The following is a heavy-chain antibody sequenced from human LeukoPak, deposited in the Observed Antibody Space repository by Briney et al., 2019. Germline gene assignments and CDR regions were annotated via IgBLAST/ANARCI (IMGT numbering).Heavy chain of an antibody. CDR1: GFTFSSYA. V-gene: IGHV3-30-3*01. CDR3: ARENIVVVPAAIRYYFDY. J-gene: IGHJ4*02. CDR2: ISYDGSNK. Sequence: PGGSLRLSCAASGFTFSSYAMHWVRQAPGKGLEWVAVISYDGSNKYYADSVKGRFTISRDNSKNTLYLQMNSLRAEDTAVYYCARENIVVVPAAIRYYFDYWGQGTLVTVSS. D-gene: IGHD2-2*02.